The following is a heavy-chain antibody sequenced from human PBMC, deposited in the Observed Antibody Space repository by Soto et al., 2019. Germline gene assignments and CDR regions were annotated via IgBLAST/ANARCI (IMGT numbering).Heavy chain of an antibody. CDR2: IYYSGST. J-gene: IGHJ4*02. V-gene: IGHV4-59*01. CDR1: GDSMRSYY. Sequence: QVQLQESGPGLVKPSETLSLTCTVSGDSMRSYYWSWIRQPPGKGLEWIGYIYYSGSTNYYPSLKSRATISIDTSKNQFSLTLSSVTAADTAVYYYAIVTAVAGYWGQGTLVSVSS. D-gene: IGHD2-15*01. CDR3: AIVTAVAGY.